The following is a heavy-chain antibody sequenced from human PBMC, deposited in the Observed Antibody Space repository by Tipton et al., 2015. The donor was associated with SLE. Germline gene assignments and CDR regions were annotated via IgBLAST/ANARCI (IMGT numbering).Heavy chain of an antibody. CDR1: GGSFSGYY. CDR3: AREVMDWYFDL. D-gene: IGHD3-16*01. CDR2: IIDSGST. Sequence: TLSLTCAVYGGSFSGYYWSWIRQPPGKGLEWIGEIIDSGSTNYNPSLKSRVTISVETSENQVSLKLSSVTAADTAVYYCAREVMDWYFDLWGRGTLVTVSS. J-gene: IGHJ2*01. V-gene: IGHV4-34*09.